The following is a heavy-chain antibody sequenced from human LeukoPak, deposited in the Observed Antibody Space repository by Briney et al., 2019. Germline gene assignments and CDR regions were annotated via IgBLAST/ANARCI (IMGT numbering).Heavy chain of an antibody. D-gene: IGHD5-18*01. CDR1: GFTLGGHD. V-gene: IGHV3-13*01. J-gene: IGHJ4*02. CDR3: VREARGYHYTYFDY. CDR2: VSAGHHA. Sequence: GGSLRLSCTASGFTLGGHDMHWVRPPTGDGLEWVAAVSAGHHAFYAGSVKGRFTVSREDAKNSLCLQMNSLRAGDTAVYYCVREARGYHYTYFDYWGQGSLVTVSS.